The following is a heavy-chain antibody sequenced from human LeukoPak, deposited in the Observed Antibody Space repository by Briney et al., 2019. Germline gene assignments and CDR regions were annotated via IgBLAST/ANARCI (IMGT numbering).Heavy chain of an antibody. Sequence: GGSLRLSCAASGFTFSSYAMSWVRQAPGKGLEWVSAISGSGGSTYYADSVKGRFTISRDNSKNTLYLQMNSLRAEDTAVYYCAKARNYYGVEGCFDYWGQGTLVTVSS. V-gene: IGHV3-23*01. CDR2: ISGSGGST. CDR3: AKARNYYGVEGCFDY. D-gene: IGHD4-17*01. J-gene: IGHJ4*02. CDR1: GFTFSSYA.